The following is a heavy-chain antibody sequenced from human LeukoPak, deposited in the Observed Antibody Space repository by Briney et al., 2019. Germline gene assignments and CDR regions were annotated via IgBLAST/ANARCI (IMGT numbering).Heavy chain of an antibody. J-gene: IGHJ6*04. CDR3: AKDLDWLMDV. Sequence: PGGSLRLSCAASRFPYSSYGMHWVRQAPGKGLEWVAFIRYDGSNKYYADSVKGRFTISRDNSKNTLYLQMNSLRAEDTAVYYCAKDLDWLMDVWGKGTTVTVSS. CDR2: IRYDGSNK. V-gene: IGHV3-30*02. D-gene: IGHD3-9*01. CDR1: RFPYSSYG.